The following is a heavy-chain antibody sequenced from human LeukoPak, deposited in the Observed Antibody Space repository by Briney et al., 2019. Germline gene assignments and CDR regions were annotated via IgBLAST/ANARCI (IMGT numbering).Heavy chain of an antibody. D-gene: IGHD4-23*01. J-gene: IGHJ6*03. CDR2: INPNSGGT. V-gene: IGHV1-2*02. CDR1: GYTFTGYY. Sequence: GASVKVSCKASGYTFTGYYMHWVRQALGQGLEWMGWINPNSGGTNYAQKFQGRVTMTRDTSISTAYMELSRLRSDDAAVYYCARDMPVGGTYYYYMDVWGKGTTVTVSS. CDR3: ARDMPVGGTYYYYMDV.